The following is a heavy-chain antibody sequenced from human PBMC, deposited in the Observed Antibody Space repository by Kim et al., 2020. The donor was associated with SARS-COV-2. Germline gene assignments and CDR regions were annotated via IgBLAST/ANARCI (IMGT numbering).Heavy chain of an antibody. CDR2: INPSGGST. CDR3: ARDPDCSSTSCYSNYYYYYGMDV. Sequence: ASVKVSCKASGYTFTSYYMHWVRQAPGQGPEWMGIINPSGGSTSYAQKFQGRVTMTRDTSTSTVYMELSSLRSEDTAVYYCARDPDCSSTSCYSNYYYYYGMDVWGQGTTVTVSS. CDR1: GYTFTSYY. V-gene: IGHV1-46*01. J-gene: IGHJ6*02. D-gene: IGHD2-2*01.